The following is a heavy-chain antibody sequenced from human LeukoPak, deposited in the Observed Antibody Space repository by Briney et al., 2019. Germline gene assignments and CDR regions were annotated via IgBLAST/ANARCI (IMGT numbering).Heavy chain of an antibody. Sequence: ASVKASCKASGYTFTSYGISWVRQAPGQGLEWMGWIRVYNGNTNYAQNFQGRVTMTTDTSTSTAYMELRSLRSDDTAVYYCAREGSLAFDPWGQGTLVTVSS. V-gene: IGHV1-18*01. CDR2: IRVYNGNT. J-gene: IGHJ5*02. CDR1: GYTFTSYG. CDR3: AREGSLAFDP.